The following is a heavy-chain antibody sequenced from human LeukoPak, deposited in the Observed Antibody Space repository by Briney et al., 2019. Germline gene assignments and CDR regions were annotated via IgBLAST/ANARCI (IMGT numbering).Heavy chain of an antibody. CDR3: ARGIAALLDWFDP. V-gene: IGHV1-69*05. D-gene: IGHD6-13*01. CDR2: IIPIFGTA. CDR1: GGTFSRYA. J-gene: IGHJ5*02. Sequence: SVKVSCKASGGTFSRYAISWVRQAPGQGLEWMGGIIPIFGTANYAQKFQGRVTITTDESTSTVYMELSSLRSEDTAVYYCARGIAALLDWFDPWGQGTLVTVSS.